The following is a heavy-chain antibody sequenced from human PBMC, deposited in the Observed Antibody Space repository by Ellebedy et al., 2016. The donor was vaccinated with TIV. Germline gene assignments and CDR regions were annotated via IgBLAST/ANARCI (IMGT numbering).Heavy chain of an antibody. V-gene: IGHV4-34*01. CDR1: GGSISSYY. CDR3: ARVPQGSGSYYNRRNYGYYGMDV. Sequence: SETLTLTCTVSGGSISSYYWGWIRQPPGKGLEWIGEINHSGSTNYNPSLKSRVTISVDTSKNQFSLKLSSVTAADTAVYYCARVPQGSGSYYNRRNYGYYGMDVWGQGTTVTVSS. D-gene: IGHD3-10*01. CDR2: INHSGST. J-gene: IGHJ6*02.